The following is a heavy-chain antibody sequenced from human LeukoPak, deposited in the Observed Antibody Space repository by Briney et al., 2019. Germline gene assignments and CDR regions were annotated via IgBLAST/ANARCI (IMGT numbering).Heavy chain of an antibody. J-gene: IGHJ6*02. CDR3: ARRVAVVAANYYYGMDV. V-gene: IGHV5-10-1*01. CDR2: IDPSDSYT. CDR1: GYSFTSYW. D-gene: IGHD2-15*01. Sequence: GESLQISCKGSGYSFTSYWISWVRQMPGKGLEWMGRIDPSDSYTNYSPSFQGHVTISADKSISTAYLQWSSLKASDTAMYYCARRVAVVAANYYYGMDVWGQGTTVTVSS.